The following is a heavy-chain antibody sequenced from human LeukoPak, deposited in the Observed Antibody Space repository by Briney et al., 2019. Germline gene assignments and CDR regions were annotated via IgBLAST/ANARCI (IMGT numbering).Heavy chain of an antibody. CDR3: ARQASCSGTNCYPFDY. Sequence: SETLSLTCTVSGVSITNYYWSWIRQPPGKGLEWIGYIYYSGTTDYSPSLKTRVTISLDTSKNQFSLKLSSVTAADTAVYYCARQASCSGTNCYPFDYWGQGTLVTVSS. D-gene: IGHD2-2*01. CDR2: IYYSGTT. CDR1: GVSITNYY. J-gene: IGHJ4*02. V-gene: IGHV4-59*08.